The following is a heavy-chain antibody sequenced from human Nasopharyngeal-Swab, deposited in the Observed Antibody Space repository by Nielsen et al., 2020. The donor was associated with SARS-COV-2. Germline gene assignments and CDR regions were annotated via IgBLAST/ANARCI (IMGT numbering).Heavy chain of an antibody. Sequence: SETLSLTCTVSGGSISGSSYYWGWIRQPPGKGLEWIGNIYYSGSTYYNPSLKSRVTISVDTSKNQFSLKLSSVTATDTAVYYCARQGARLGVWGTEHAVFDIWGQGTMVTVSS. D-gene: IGHD3-16*01. CDR3: ARQGARLGVWGTEHAVFDI. CDR2: IYYSGST. CDR1: GGSISGSSYY. V-gene: IGHV4-39*01. J-gene: IGHJ3*02.